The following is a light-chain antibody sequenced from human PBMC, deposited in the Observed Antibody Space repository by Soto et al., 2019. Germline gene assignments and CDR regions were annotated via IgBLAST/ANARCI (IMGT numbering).Light chain of an antibody. V-gene: IGKV3-15*01. J-gene: IGKJ5*01. CDR3: QQYNNWPPIT. Sequence: IVLTQSPATLSVSPGERATLSCRASQSVSSNLAWYQQKPGQAPRLLIYGASTRATGIPDRFSGSGSGTEFTLTISRLRSEDFAVYYCQQYNNWPPITFGQGTRLEIK. CDR1: QSVSSN. CDR2: GAS.